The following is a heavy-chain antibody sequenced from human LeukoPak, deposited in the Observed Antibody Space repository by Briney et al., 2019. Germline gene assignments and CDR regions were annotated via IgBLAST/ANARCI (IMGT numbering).Heavy chain of an antibody. J-gene: IGHJ4*02. V-gene: IGHV3-9*01. CDR1: GFTFDDYA. D-gene: IGHD2-8*01. CDR2: ISWNSGSI. CDR3: ARDSHLGRYCTNGVCAKGFYSY. Sequence: GGSLRLSCAASGFTFDDYAMHWVRQAPGKGLEWVSGISWNSGSIGYADSVKGRFTISRDNAKNSLYLQMNSLRADDTAVYYCARDSHLGRYCTNGVCAKGFYSYWGQGTLVTVSS.